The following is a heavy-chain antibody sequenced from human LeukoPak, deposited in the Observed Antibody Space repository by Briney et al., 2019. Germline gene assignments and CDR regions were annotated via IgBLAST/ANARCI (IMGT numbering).Heavy chain of an antibody. CDR3: ARAGGYSYGQSFDY. CDR1: GYTFTSYS. D-gene: IGHD5-18*01. CDR2: ITTYNGKT. J-gene: IGHJ4*02. Sequence: ASVKVSCKASGYTFTSYSINWVRQAPGQGLEWMGWITTYNGKTNSAQQFQGRVTMTTDTSTSTAYMELRSLRSDDTAVYYCARAGGYSYGQSFDYWGQGALVTAST. V-gene: IGHV1-18*01.